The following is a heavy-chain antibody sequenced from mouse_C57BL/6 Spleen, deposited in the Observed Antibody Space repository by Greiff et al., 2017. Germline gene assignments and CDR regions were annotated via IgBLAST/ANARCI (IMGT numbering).Heavy chain of an antibody. CDR2: IYPGNSDT. J-gene: IGHJ2*02. Sequence: VQLQQSGTVLARPGASVKMSCKTSGYTFTSYWMHWVKQRPGQGLEWIGAIYPGNSDTSYNQKFKGKAKLTAVTSASTSYMELSSLTNEDSAVYYCTRSGDSSYYFDYWGQGTSLTVSS. CDR3: TRSGDSSYYFDY. D-gene: IGHD3-2*02. V-gene: IGHV1-5*01. CDR1: GYTFTSYW.